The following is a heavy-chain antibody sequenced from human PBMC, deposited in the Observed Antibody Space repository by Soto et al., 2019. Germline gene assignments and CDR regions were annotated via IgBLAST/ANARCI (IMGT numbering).Heavy chain of an antibody. CDR1: GFTFTSSA. J-gene: IGHJ5*02. CDR2: IVVGSGNT. CDR3: AAAERLAMFDP. V-gene: IGHV1-58*01. Sequence: QMQLVQSGPEVKKPGTSVKVSCKASGFTFTSSAVQWVRQARGQRLEWIGWIVVGSGNTNYAQKFQERVTITRDMSTSTAYMELSSLRSEDTAVYYCAAAERLAMFDPWGQGTLVTVSS.